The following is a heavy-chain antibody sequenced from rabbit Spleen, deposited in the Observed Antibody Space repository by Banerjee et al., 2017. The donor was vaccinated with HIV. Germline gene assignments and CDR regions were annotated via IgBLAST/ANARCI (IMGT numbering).Heavy chain of an antibody. CDR3: ARLSNGAFNL. Sequence: QSLEESGGGLVKPGASLTLTCTASGFSFSSGYDMCWVRQAPGKGLEWIGTIWTGSTGITWYASWAKGRFTISKTSSTTVTLQLNSLTAADTATYFCARLSNGAFNLWGPGTLVTVS. J-gene: IGHJ4*01. D-gene: IGHD6-1*01. V-gene: IGHV1S40*01. CDR2: IWTGSTGIT. CDR1: GFSFSSGYD.